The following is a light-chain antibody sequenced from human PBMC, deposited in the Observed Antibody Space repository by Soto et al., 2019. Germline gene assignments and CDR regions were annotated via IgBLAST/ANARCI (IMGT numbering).Light chain of an antibody. Sequence: QSALTQPNSVSGSPGQSITISCTGTSSDVGSYNFVSWFQQHPGKAPKLIIYEVTNRPSGVSYRFSGSKSGNTASLTISGLQAEDEADYYCTSFTTTNTGVFGGGTQLTVL. CDR3: TSFTTTNTGV. CDR1: SSDVGSYNF. V-gene: IGLV2-14*01. CDR2: EVT. J-gene: IGLJ3*02.